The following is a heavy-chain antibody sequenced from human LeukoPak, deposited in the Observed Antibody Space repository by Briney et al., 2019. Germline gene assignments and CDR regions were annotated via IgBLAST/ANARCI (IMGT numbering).Heavy chain of an antibody. Sequence: ASVKVSCKASGYTFTSYAMNWVRQAPGQGLEWMGWISAYNGNTNYAQKLQGRVTMTTDTSTSTAYMELRSLRSDDTAVYYCARGAATAEYFQHWGQGTLVTVSS. CDR3: ARGAATAEYFQH. CDR2: ISAYNGNT. V-gene: IGHV1-18*01. CDR1: GYTFTSYA. J-gene: IGHJ1*01. D-gene: IGHD2-15*01.